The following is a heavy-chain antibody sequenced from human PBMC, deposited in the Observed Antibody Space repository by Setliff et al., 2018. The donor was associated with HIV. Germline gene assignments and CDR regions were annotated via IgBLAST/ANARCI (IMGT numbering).Heavy chain of an antibody. CDR1: GRSFSGYY. D-gene: IGHD7-27*01. CDR2: INHSGGT. Sequence: SETLSLTCAVYGRSFSGYYWNWIRQSPGKELEWIGEINHSGGTNYNPSLKSQDTMSIDTSKNQFSLNVSSVTAADTAVYYCARGWGHDGFDFWGQGTMVTVSS. J-gene: IGHJ3*01. V-gene: IGHV4-34*01. CDR3: ARGWGHDGFDF.